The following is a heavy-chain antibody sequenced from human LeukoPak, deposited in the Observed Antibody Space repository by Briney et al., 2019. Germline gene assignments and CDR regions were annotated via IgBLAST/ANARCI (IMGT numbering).Heavy chain of an antibody. Sequence: PSETLSLTCAVYGGSFSGYYLSWIRQPPGKGLEWVGEINHSGSTNYNPSLKSRVTISVDTSKNQFSLKLSSVTAADTAVYYCARLRGLRLGELSLYSEMDFDYWGQGTLVTVSS. CDR2: INHSGST. D-gene: IGHD3-16*02. CDR1: GGSFSGYY. CDR3: ARLRGLRLGELSLYSEMDFDY. J-gene: IGHJ4*02. V-gene: IGHV4-34*01.